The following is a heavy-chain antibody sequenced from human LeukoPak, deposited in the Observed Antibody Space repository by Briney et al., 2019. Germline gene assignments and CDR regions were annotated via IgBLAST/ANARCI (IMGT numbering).Heavy chain of an antibody. D-gene: IGHD3-9*01. Sequence: PSETLSLTCAVYGGSFSGYYWSWIRQPPGKGLEWIGEINHSGSTNYNPSLKSRVTISADTSKNQFSLKLSSVTAADTAVYYCARGPIYDILTGYYPNWFDPWGQGTLVTVSS. CDR3: ARGPIYDILTGYYPNWFDP. J-gene: IGHJ5*02. CDR2: INHSGST. V-gene: IGHV4-34*01. CDR1: GGSFSGYY.